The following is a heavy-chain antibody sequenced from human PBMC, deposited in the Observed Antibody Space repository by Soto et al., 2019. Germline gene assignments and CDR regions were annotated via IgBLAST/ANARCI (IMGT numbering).Heavy chain of an antibody. V-gene: IGHV4-59*03. CDR1: GGSISSYY. CDR3: TKPRSSLQWPPFDP. Sequence: SETLSLTCTVSGGSISSYYWSWIRQPPGKGLEWIGYIYYSGSTNYNPSLKSRVSRDNSRNTLFLQMDSLRPDDTAVYYCTKPRSSLQWPPFDPWGHGTQVTVSS. J-gene: IGHJ5*02. D-gene: IGHD6-19*01. CDR2: IYYSGST.